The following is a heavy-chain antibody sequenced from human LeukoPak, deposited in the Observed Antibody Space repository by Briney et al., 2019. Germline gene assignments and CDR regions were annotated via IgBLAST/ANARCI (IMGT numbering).Heavy chain of an antibody. Sequence: GASVKVSCKASGYTFTSYDINWVRQATGQGLEWMGWMNPNSGNTGYAQKFQGRVTMTRNTSISTAYMELSSLRSEDTAVYYCAKGPLPPYYDFWSGWDYMDVWGKGTTVTVSS. CDR2: MNPNSGNT. J-gene: IGHJ6*03. CDR1: GYTFTSYD. V-gene: IGHV1-8*01. D-gene: IGHD3-3*01. CDR3: AKGPLPPYYDFWSGWDYMDV.